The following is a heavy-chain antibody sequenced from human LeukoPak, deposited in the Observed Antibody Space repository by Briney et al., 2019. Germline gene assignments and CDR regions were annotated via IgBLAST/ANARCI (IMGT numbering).Heavy chain of an antibody. J-gene: IGHJ3*02. CDR1: GGSLNNYF. D-gene: IGHD3-22*01. CDR3: ARGYITMTPYSFDI. V-gene: IGHV4-59*01. Sequence: KTSETLSLTCTISGGSLNNYFWTWIRQPPGRGLEWIGYMYYGGSTNYNPSLTSRVTTSVDPSNNQFSLKLSSVTAADTAVYYCARGYITMTPYSFDIWGQGTMVTVSS. CDR2: MYYGGST.